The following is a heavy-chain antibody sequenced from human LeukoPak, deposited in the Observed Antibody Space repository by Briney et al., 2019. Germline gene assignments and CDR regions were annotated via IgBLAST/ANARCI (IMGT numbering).Heavy chain of an antibody. Sequence: GGSLRLSCVAAGYTFTGYWMSGVCQAPGKGLEWVAKINQDGSETYYVDSVKDRFTISRDNAKNSLYLQMNSLRADETAVYYCGNEAAYTSSSPTGYWGQGTLVTVSS. D-gene: IGHD6-6*01. CDR2: INQDGSET. CDR3: GNEAAYTSSSPTGY. J-gene: IGHJ4*02. V-gene: IGHV3-7*01. CDR1: GYTFTGYW.